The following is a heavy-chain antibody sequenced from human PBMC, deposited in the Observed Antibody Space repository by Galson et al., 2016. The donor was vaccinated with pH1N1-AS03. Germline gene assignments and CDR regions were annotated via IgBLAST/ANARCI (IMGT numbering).Heavy chain of an antibody. J-gene: IGHJ5*02. CDR2: ISPYNGNT. V-gene: IGHV1-18*04. Sequence: SCKASGCTFPNFGMSWVRQAPGQGLEWMGWISPYNGNTQYAQRLEGRVTMTTDTSTNTAYLELRGLTYDDTGVYYCARAAPFDPWGHGTLVIVSS. CDR3: ARAAPFDP. D-gene: IGHD2-15*01. CDR1: GCTFPNFG.